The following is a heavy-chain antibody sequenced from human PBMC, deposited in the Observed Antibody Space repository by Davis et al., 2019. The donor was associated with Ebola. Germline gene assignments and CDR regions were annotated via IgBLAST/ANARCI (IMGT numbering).Heavy chain of an antibody. CDR1: GFTFSSYW. J-gene: IGHJ6*02. D-gene: IGHD6-6*01. Sequence: HTGGSLRLSCAASGFTFSSYWMHWVRQPPGKGLVWVSRINSDGSSTSYADSVEGRFTISRDNAKNTLYLRMNSLRAEDTAVYYCARAIAARPHYYYGMDVWGQGTTVTVSS. CDR2: INSDGSST. V-gene: IGHV3-74*01. CDR3: ARAIAARPHYYYGMDV.